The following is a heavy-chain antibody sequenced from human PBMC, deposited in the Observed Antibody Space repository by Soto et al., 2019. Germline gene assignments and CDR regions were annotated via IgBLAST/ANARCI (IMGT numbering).Heavy chain of an antibody. V-gene: IGHV3-30-3*01. CDR1: GFTFNIYA. CDR2: ISFDGSKK. D-gene: IGHD4-17*01. Sequence: QAQLVESGGGVVQPGRSLRLSCAASGFTFNIYALHWVRQAPGKGLEWVAVISFDGSKKYYSDSVKGRFTISRDNLKNTLCLQMINLRVEDAALYFCAREDDYGYRYINNGLDVWGLGTTVTVSS. CDR3: AREDDYGYRYINNGLDV. J-gene: IGHJ6*02.